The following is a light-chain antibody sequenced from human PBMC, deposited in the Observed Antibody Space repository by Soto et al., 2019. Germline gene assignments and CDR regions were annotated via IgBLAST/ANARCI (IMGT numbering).Light chain of an antibody. CDR3: CSYAGSYTVI. CDR1: SSDVGGYNF. CDR2: DVS. J-gene: IGLJ2*01. Sequence: QSVLTQPRSVSGSPGQSVTISCTGTSSDVGGYNFVSWYQQHPGKAPKLMIYDVSKRPSGVPDRFSASKSGNTASLTISGLQPEDEAAYFCCSYAGSYTVIFGVGTKLTVL. V-gene: IGLV2-11*01.